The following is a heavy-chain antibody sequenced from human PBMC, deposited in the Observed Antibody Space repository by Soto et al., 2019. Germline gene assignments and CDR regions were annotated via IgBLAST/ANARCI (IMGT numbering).Heavy chain of an antibody. Sequence: SETLSLTCTVSGGSISSYYWSWIRQPPGKGLEWIGYIYYSGSTNYNPSLKSRVTISVDTSKNQFSLKLSSVTAADTAVYYCAKKRASSSFPEEGGYYYYGMDVWGQGTMVTVSS. CDR2: IYYSGST. V-gene: IGHV4-59*08. CDR1: GGSISSYY. J-gene: IGHJ6*02. D-gene: IGHD6-13*01. CDR3: AKKRASSSFPEEGGYYYYGMDV.